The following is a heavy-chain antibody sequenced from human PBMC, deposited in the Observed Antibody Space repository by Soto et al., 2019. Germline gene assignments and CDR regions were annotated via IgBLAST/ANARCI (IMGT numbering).Heavy chain of an antibody. J-gene: IGHJ4*02. CDR1: GFTFSSYA. Sequence: EVQLLESGGGLVQPGGSLRLSCAASGFTFSSYAMSWVRQAPGKGLDWVSNISGSGGSTYYADSVKGRFTISRDNSKNTLHLQMNSLRVEDPAVYYCAKRGRGAVAFDYWRQGTLVTVSS. V-gene: IGHV3-23*01. CDR2: ISGSGGST. D-gene: IGHD6-19*01. CDR3: AKRGRGAVAFDY.